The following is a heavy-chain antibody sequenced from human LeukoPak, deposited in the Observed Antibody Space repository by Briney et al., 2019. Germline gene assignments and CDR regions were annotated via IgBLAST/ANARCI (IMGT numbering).Heavy chain of an antibody. CDR2: IYSGGST. CDR3: ASSYGSGSYYFDY. CDR1: GFTVSSNY. D-gene: IGHD3-10*01. V-gene: IGHV3-66*01. J-gene: IGHJ4*02. Sequence: GGSLRLSCAASGFTVSSNYTSWVRQAPGKGLEWVSVIYSGGSTYYADSVKGRFTISRDNSKNTLYLQMNSLRAEDTAVYYCASSYGSGSYYFDYWGQGTLVTVSS.